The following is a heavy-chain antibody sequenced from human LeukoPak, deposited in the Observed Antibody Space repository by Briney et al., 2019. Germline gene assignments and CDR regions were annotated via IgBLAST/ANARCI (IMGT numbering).Heavy chain of an antibody. CDR1: GFTFSTYN. J-gene: IGHJ4*02. CDR3: ASRGY. V-gene: IGHV3-48*01. D-gene: IGHD3-10*01. Sequence: GGSLRLSCAASGFTFSTYNMNWVRQAPGKGLEWVSYISSSSSTISYADSVKGRFTISRDNAKNSLYLQMNSLRAEDTAVYYCASRGYWGQGTLVTVSS. CDR2: ISSSSSTI.